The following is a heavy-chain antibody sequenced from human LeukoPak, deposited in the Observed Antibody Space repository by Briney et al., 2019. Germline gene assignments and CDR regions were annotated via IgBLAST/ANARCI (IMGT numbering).Heavy chain of an antibody. CDR2: ISYDGSNK. Sequence: GGSLRLSCAASGFTFSSYAMHWVRQAPGKGLEWVAVISYDGSNKYYADSVKGRFTISRDNSKNTLYLQMNSLRAEDTAVYYCARVQGIVGATYYFDYWGQGTLVTVSS. CDR1: GFTFSSYA. CDR3: ARVQGIVGATYYFDY. J-gene: IGHJ4*02. D-gene: IGHD1-26*01. V-gene: IGHV3-30-3*01.